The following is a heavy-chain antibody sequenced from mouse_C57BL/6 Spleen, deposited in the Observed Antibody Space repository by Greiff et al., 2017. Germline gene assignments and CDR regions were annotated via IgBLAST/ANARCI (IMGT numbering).Heavy chain of an antibody. CDR3: ARHDGYYPAWFAY. Sequence: EVKLMESGGGLVKPGGSLKLSCAASGFTFSSYTMSWVRQTPEKRLEWVATISGGGGNTYYPDSVKGRFTISRDNAKNTLYLQMSSLRSEDTALYYCARHDGYYPAWFAYWGQGTLVTVSA. CDR2: ISGGGGNT. D-gene: IGHD2-3*01. CDR1: GFTFSSYT. V-gene: IGHV5-9*01. J-gene: IGHJ3*01.